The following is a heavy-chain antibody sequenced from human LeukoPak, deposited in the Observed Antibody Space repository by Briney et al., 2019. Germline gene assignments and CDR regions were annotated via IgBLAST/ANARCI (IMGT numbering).Heavy chain of an antibody. J-gene: IGHJ4*02. CDR3: AAGDLYDSSGYLPY. Sequence: PSETLSLTCTVSGGSISSSSYYWGWIRQPPGKGLEWIGSIYYSGSTYYNPSLKSRVTISVDTSKNQFSLKLSSVTAADTAVYYCAAGDLYDSSGYLPYWGQGTLVTVSS. CDR1: GGSISSSSYY. CDR2: IYYSGST. D-gene: IGHD3-22*01. V-gene: IGHV4-39*07.